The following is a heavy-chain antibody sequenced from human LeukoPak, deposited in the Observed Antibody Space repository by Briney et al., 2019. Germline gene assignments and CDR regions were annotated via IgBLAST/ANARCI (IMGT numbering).Heavy chain of an antibody. D-gene: IGHD3-10*01. J-gene: IGHJ4*02. CDR2: ISSSGSTI. Sequence: GGSLRLSCAASEFSVGSNYMNWVRQAPGKGLEWVSYISSSGSTIYYADSVKGRFTISRDNAKNSLYLQMNSLRAEDMALYYCAKSRDFGESTLLFDYWGQGTLVTVSS. V-gene: IGHV3-48*04. CDR3: AKSRDFGESTLLFDY. CDR1: EFSVGSNY.